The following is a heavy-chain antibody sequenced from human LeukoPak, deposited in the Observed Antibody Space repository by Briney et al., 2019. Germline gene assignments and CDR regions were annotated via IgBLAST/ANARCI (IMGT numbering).Heavy chain of an antibody. J-gene: IGHJ4*02. Sequence: PGGSLGLSCAASGFTFSSHAMSWVRQAPGKGLEWVSGISGSGDNTYYADSVKGRFTISRDNSKNTLYVQVNSLGTEDTAAYYCAKGSYYDSSGSFYFDYWGQGTLVTVSS. CDR1: GFTFSSHA. CDR2: ISGSGDNT. V-gene: IGHV3-23*01. D-gene: IGHD3-22*01. CDR3: AKGSYYDSSGSFYFDY.